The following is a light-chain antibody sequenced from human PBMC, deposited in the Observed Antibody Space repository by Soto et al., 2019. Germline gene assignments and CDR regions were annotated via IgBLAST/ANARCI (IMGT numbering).Light chain of an antibody. J-gene: IGKJ1*01. V-gene: IGKV4-1*01. CDR1: QSILDRSKNKYY. Sequence: DIVMTQSPDSLAVSLGERATFNCKSSQSILDRSKNKYYLAWYQQKSGQPPKLLIYWASLRESGVPDRFNGSGSGTDFTLTISSLQAEDVAVYYCQQYFTSPWTFGQGTNVEI. CDR2: WAS. CDR3: QQYFTSPWT.